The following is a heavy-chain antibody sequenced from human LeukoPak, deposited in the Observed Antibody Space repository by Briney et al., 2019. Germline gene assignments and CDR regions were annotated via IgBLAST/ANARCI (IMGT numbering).Heavy chain of an antibody. CDR3: ARDLHRYFEWLLHLDY. J-gene: IGHJ4*02. V-gene: IGHV1-18*04. Sequence: ASAKVSCMASGYTFTSYGISCVRQAPGQRLGWMGWISAYNGNTNYAQKLQGRVTMTTDTSTSTAYMELRSLRSDDTAVYYCARDLHRYFEWLLHLDYWGQGTLVTVSS. D-gene: IGHD3-9*01. CDR2: ISAYNGNT. CDR1: GYTFTSYG.